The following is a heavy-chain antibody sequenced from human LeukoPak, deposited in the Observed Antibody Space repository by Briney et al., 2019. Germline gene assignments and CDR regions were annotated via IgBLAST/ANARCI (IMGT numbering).Heavy chain of an antibody. CDR3: ARGPYTIFGVVPIRYYYYMDV. V-gene: IGHV4-30-4*07. J-gene: IGHJ6*03. D-gene: IGHD3-3*01. CDR1: GGSISSGGHS. Sequence: SSETLSLTCAVSGGSISSGGHSWSWIRQPPGKGLEWIGYISYSGSTYYNPSLKSRVTISVDTSKNQFSLKLSSVTAADTAVYYCARGPYTIFGVVPIRYYYYMDVWGKGTTVTVSS. CDR2: ISYSGST.